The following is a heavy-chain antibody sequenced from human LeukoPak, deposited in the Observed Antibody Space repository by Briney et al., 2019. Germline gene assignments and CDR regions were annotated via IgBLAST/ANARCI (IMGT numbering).Heavy chain of an antibody. J-gene: IGHJ3*02. CDR1: GGSIYISNYF. CDR3: ARATYIYGSGYYYDAFDI. CDR2: ISYSAST. V-gene: IGHV4-39*07. Sequence: SETLSLTCTVSGGSIYISNYFWAWIRQPPGKGLEWIGTISYSASTYYNPSLKSRVTISADTSKTQFSLKLSSVTAADTALYYCARATYIYGSGYYYDAFDIWGQGTMVTVSS. D-gene: IGHD3-22*01.